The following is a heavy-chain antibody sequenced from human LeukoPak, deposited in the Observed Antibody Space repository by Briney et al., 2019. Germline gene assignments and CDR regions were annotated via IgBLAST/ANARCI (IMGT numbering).Heavy chain of an antibody. CDR2: IYYNGNT. V-gene: IGHV4-39*01. Sequence: SETLSLTCNVSGGPIGGHTFYWDWIRQPPGKGLEWIATIYYNGNTFYNPSLRSRVAISIDMSKSQFSLHLSSVTAADTAVYYCARLTALAGHRGAFDIGGPGTLVTVSS. J-gene: IGHJ3*02. CDR3: ARLTALAGHRGAFDI. D-gene: IGHD6-19*01. CDR1: GGPIGGHTFY.